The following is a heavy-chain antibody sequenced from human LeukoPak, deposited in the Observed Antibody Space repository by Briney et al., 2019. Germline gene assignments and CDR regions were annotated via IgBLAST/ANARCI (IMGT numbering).Heavy chain of an antibody. Sequence: SETLSLTCTVSGDSISDYYWSWIRQPPGKGLEWIGYIYYSGSTNYNPSLKSRVTISVDTSKNQFSLKLSSVTAADTAVYYCARGRLYYDFWSGYYRADAFDIWGQGTMVTVSS. CDR1: GDSISDYY. CDR2: IYYSGST. J-gene: IGHJ3*02. D-gene: IGHD3-3*01. CDR3: ARGRLYYDFWSGYYRADAFDI. V-gene: IGHV4-59*01.